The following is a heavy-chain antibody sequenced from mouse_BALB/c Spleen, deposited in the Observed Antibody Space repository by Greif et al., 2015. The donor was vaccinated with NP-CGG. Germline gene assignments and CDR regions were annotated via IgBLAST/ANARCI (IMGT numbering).Heavy chain of an antibody. CDR3: ARRDY. CDR2: ISSGGSYT. Sequence: EVKLMESGGGLVKPGGSLKLSCAASGFTFSSYAMSWVRQTPEKRLEWVATISSGGSYTYYPDSVKGRFTISRDNAKNTLYLQMSSLRSEDTAMYYCARRDYWGQGTTLTVST. V-gene: IGHV5-9-3*01. J-gene: IGHJ2*01. CDR1: GFTFSSYA.